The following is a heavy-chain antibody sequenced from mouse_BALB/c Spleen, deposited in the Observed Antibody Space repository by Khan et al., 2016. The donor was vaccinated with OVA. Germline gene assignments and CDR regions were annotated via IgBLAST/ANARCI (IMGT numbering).Heavy chain of an antibody. V-gene: IGHV3-2*02. D-gene: IGHD1-1*01. CDR1: GYSITSDYA. CDR2: ISYSGNT. CDR3: VRIYGGDFDY. J-gene: IGHJ2*01. Sequence: EVQLQESGPGLVKPSQSLSLTCTVTGYSITSDYAWNWIRQFPGNKLEWMGHISYSGNTKYNPSLKSRISITRDTSKNQFFLQLNSVTTEDTATYYCVRIYGGDFDYWGQGTTLTVSS.